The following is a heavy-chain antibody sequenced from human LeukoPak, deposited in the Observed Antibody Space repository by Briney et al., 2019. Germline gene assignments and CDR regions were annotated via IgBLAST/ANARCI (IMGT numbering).Heavy chain of an antibody. V-gene: IGHV3-23*01. D-gene: IGHD2/OR15-2a*01. CDR3: ARSGLSRFGF. J-gene: IGHJ4*02. Sequence: GGSLRLSCAASGFTFSSYSMNWVRQAPGKGLEWVSGISGSGIGGRTHYADSVKGRFTISRDNSRNTLYLQMNSLRAEDTAVYYCARSGLSRFGFWGQGTLVTVSS. CDR1: GFTFSSYS. CDR2: ISGSGIGGRT.